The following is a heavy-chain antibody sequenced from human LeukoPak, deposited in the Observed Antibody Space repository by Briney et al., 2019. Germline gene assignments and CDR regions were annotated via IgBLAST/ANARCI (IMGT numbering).Heavy chain of an antibody. CDR2: INPNSGGT. V-gene: IGHV1-2*02. Sequence: ASVKVSCKASGYTFTGYYMHWVRQAPGQGLEWMGWINPNSGGTNYAQKFQGRVTMTTDTSTSTAYMELRSLRSDDTAVYYCARDQRRYFDYYDFGDLNTENRFDPWGQGTLVTVSS. J-gene: IGHJ5*02. CDR1: GYTFTGYY. CDR3: ARDQRRYFDYYDFGDLNTENRFDP. D-gene: IGHD3-9*01.